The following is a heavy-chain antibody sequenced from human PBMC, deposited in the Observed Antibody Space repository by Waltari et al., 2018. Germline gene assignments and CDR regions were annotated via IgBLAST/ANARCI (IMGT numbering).Heavy chain of an antibody. CDR1: GGSISSHY. J-gene: IGHJ4*02. CDR2: IYYSGST. CDR3: ARDSMVQGASDY. Sequence: QVQLQESGPGLVKPSETLSLTCTVSGGSISSHYWSWIRQPPGKGLEWIGYIYYSGSTNYNPSLKSRVTISVDTSKNQFSLKLSSVTAADTAVYYCARDSMVQGASDYCGQGTLVTVSS. D-gene: IGHD3-10*01. V-gene: IGHV4-59*11.